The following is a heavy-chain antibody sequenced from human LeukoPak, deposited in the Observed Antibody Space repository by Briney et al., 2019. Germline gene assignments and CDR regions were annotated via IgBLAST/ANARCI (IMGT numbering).Heavy chain of an antibody. J-gene: IGHJ4*02. CDR3: AHRTSSPAHFDY. Sequence: SGPTLVKPTQTLTLTCTFSGLSLNTPGVAVGWIRQPPGKAQESLALLFWNDDKRYSPSLRGRLTITKDTSKNQVVLIMTDMDPVVTATYYCAHRTSSPAHFDYWGQGTLVTVSS. CDR1: GLSLNTPGVA. CDR2: LFWNDDK. V-gene: IGHV2-5*01.